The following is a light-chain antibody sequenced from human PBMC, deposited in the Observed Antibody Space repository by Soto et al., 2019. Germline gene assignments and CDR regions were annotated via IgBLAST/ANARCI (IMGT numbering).Light chain of an antibody. J-gene: IGKJ1*01. CDR2: AAS. V-gene: IGKV1-5*01. CDR3: LQVYSFPRT. CDR1: QSISSW. Sequence: DIQMAQSPSTLSASVGDRVTITCRASQSISSWLAWYQQKPGKAPQYLIQAASILQSGVPSRFSGSGSGTEFILTINNLQPEDFASYFCLQVYSFPRTFGLGTRWIS.